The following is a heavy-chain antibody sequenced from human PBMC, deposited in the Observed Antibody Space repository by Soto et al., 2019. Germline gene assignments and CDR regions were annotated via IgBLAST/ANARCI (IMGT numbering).Heavy chain of an antibody. V-gene: IGHV1-18*01. CDR1: GYTFTSYG. D-gene: IGHD3-10*01. CDR2: ISAYNGNT. CDR3: AGATNDEWFGEPSPYDAFDI. Sequence: QVQLVQSGAEVKKPGASVKVSCKASGYTFTSYGISWVRQAPGQGLEWMGWISAYNGNTNYAQKLQGRVTMTTDTSTSTAYMELRSLRSDDTAVYYCAGATNDEWFGEPSPYDAFDIWGQGTMVTVSS. J-gene: IGHJ3*02.